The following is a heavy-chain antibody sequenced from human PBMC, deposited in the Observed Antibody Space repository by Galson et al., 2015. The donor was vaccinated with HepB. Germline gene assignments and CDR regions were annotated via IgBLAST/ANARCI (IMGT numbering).Heavy chain of an antibody. V-gene: IGHV3-30-3*01. CDR2: ISYDGSKK. CDR3: AREPYCSSTSCYTLAYYYYGIDV. J-gene: IGHJ6*02. D-gene: IGHD2-2*02. CDR1: GFTFSSYA. Sequence: SLRLSCAASGFTFSSYAMHWVRQAPGKGLEWVAVISYDGSKKYYADSVKGRSTISRDNSKYTLYLQMNRMRAEDTAVYYCAREPYCSSTSCYTLAYYYYGIDVWGQGTTVTVSS.